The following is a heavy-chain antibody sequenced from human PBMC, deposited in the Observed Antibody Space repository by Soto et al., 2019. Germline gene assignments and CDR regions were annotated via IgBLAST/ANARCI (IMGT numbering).Heavy chain of an antibody. Sequence: QVQLQQWGAGLLKPSETLSLTCAVYGGSFSGYYWSWIRQPPGKGLEWIGEINHSGSTNYNPSLKSRVTISVDTSKNQFSLKLSSVTAADTAVYYCARGHRVVRGVMPDWGQGTLVTVSS. CDR3: ARGHRVVRGVMPD. J-gene: IGHJ4*02. CDR2: INHSGST. D-gene: IGHD3-10*01. CDR1: GGSFSGYY. V-gene: IGHV4-34*01.